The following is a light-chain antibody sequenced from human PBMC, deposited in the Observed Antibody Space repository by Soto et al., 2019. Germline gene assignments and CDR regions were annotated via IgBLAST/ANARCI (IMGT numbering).Light chain of an antibody. CDR2: GIS. V-gene: IGKV3-20*01. CDR3: QQYSSVPHT. CDR1: QSVTNRY. J-gene: IGKJ2*01. Sequence: ESVLTQSPGTLSLSPGERATLSCRASQSVTNRYFAWYQQRPGQAPRLLIYGISNRAPGIPDRFSGSGYGTDFTLTISRLEPEDFVVYYCQQYSSVPHTFGQGTKVEVK.